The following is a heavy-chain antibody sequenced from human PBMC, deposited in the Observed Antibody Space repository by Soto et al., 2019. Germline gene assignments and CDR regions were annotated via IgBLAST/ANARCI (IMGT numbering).Heavy chain of an antibody. V-gene: IGHV1-3*05. D-gene: IGHD3-10*01. J-gene: IGHJ4*02. CDR1: GYTFTTYG. CDR2: INAGNGNR. Sequence: QVQLVQSGAEEKKPGASVKVSCKASGYTFTTYGMHWVRQAPGQRLQRMGWINAGNGNRKYSQKFQGRVTITRDTSASTAYMELSSLRSEDTAVYYCARGELLWDYWGQGTLVTVSS. CDR3: ARGELLWDY.